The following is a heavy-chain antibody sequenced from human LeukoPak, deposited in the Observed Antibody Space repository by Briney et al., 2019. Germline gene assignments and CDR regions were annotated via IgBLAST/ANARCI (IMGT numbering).Heavy chain of an antibody. CDR2: IYSGGST. CDR3: ARGPRAPYYGMDV. Sequence: GGSLRLSCVASGFTVSSNYMSWVRQAPGKGLEWVSVIYSGGSTYYADSVKGRFTISRDNSKNTLYLQMNSLRAEDTALYYCARGPRAPYYGMDVWGQGTTVTVSS. J-gene: IGHJ6*02. CDR1: GFTVSSNY. V-gene: IGHV3-53*01.